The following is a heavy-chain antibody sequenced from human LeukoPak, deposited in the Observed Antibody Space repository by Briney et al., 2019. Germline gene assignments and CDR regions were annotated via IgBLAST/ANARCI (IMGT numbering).Heavy chain of an antibody. D-gene: IGHD6-19*01. Sequence: SETLSLTRAVSGYSISRGYYWGWIRQPPGKGLEWIGSIYHSGSTYYNPSLKSRVTIPVDTSKNQFSLKLSSVTAADTAVYYCARVQGTGSGWYGSIDYWGQGTLVTVSS. CDR1: GYSISRGYY. CDR2: IYHSGST. V-gene: IGHV4-38-2*01. CDR3: ARVQGTGSGWYGSIDY. J-gene: IGHJ4*02.